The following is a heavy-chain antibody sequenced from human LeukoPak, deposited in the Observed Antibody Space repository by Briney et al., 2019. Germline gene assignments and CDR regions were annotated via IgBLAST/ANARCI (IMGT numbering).Heavy chain of an antibody. CDR1: GFTFSDYY. D-gene: IGHD6-13*01. Sequence: PGGSLRLSCAASGFTFSDYYMSWIRQAPGKGLEWVSYISSSGSTIYYADSVKGRFTISRDNAKNSLYLQMNSLRAEDTAVYYCARPVRHSSSWHEGDYWGQGTLVTVSS. V-gene: IGHV3-11*04. CDR3: ARPVRHSSSWHEGDY. J-gene: IGHJ4*02. CDR2: ISSSGSTI.